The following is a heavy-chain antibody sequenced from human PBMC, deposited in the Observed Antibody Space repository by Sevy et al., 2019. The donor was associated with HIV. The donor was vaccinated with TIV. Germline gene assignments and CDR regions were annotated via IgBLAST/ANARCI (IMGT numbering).Heavy chain of an antibody. Sequence: SETLSLTCTVSGGSISSYYWSWIRQPPGKGLEWIGYIYYSGSTNYNPSLKSRVTISVDTSKNQFSLKLSSVTAADTAVYYCVRDALHYGYFWFDPWGQGTLVTVSS. D-gene: IGHD5-18*01. CDR2: IYYSGST. CDR3: VRDALHYGYFWFDP. V-gene: IGHV4-59*01. CDR1: GGSISSYY. J-gene: IGHJ5*02.